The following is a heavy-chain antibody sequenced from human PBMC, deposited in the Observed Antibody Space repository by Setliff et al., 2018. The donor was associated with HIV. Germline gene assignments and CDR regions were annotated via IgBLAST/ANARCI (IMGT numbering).Heavy chain of an antibody. CDR1: GGSISTNNYY. J-gene: IGHJ5*01. D-gene: IGHD3-16*01. V-gene: IGHV4-39*01. CDR3: ARHRYRFGIDS. CDR2: IDYSGNT. Sequence: SETLSLTCTVSGGSISTNNYYWAWIRQPPGKGLEWIGTIDYSGNTYYNASLRSRAIISGDMSKNQFSLNLNSVTASETAVYYYARHRYRFGIDSWGQGALVTVSS.